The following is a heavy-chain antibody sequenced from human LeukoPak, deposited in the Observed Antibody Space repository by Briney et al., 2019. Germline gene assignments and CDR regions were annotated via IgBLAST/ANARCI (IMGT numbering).Heavy chain of an antibody. Sequence: SETLSLTCAVYGGSFSGYYWSWIRQPPGKGLEWIGEINHSGSTNYNPSLKSRVTISVDTSKNQFSLKLSSVTAADTAVYYCARGTTINNFDYWGQGTPVTVSS. D-gene: IGHD4-17*01. J-gene: IGHJ4*02. CDR1: GGSFSGYY. CDR2: INHSGST. V-gene: IGHV4-34*01. CDR3: ARGTTINNFDY.